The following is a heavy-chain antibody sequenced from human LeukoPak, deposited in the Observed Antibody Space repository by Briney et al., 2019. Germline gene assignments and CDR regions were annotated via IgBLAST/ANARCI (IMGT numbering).Heavy chain of an antibody. D-gene: IGHD4-11*01. CDR2: ISGSGGST. V-gene: IGHV3-23*01. CDR1: GFTFSSYA. CDR3: AKDRTRNYQPYDAFDI. Sequence: GGSLRLSCAASGFTFSSYAMSWVRQAPGKGLEWVSAISGSGGSTYYADSVKGRFTISRDNSKNTLYLQMNSLRAEDTAVYYCAKDRTRNYQPYDAFDIWGQGTMVTVSS. J-gene: IGHJ3*02.